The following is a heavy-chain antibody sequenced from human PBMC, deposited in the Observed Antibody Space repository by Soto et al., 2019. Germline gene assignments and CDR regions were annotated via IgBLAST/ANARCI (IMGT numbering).Heavy chain of an antibody. CDR2: INPKSVGT. CDR3: GREPMVRAAHGFDI. V-gene: IGHV1-2*02. D-gene: IGHD3-10*01. Sequence: QVPLVQSGAEVKKPGASGKVSCKASGYTFTGHYMHWVRQAPGQGLEWMGWINPKSVGTNYAQKFQGRVTMTRDTSISTADMELSRLRSGDTAVYYCGREPMVRAAHGFDIWGQGTMVTVSS. CDR1: GYTFTGHY. J-gene: IGHJ3*02.